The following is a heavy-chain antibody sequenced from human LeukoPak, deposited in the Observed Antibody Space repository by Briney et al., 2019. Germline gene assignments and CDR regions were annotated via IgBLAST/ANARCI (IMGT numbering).Heavy chain of an antibody. CDR1: GFTFDDYA. CDR3: AKGNRGSAGDAFDI. J-gene: IGHJ3*02. D-gene: IGHD3-10*01. V-gene: IGHV3-9*01. Sequence: GGSLRLSCAASGFTFDDYAMHWVRQAPGKGLEWVSGISWNSGSIGYADSVKGRFTISRDNAKNSLYLQMNSLRAEDTALYYCAKGNRGSAGDAFDIWGQGTMVTVSS. CDR2: ISWNSGSI.